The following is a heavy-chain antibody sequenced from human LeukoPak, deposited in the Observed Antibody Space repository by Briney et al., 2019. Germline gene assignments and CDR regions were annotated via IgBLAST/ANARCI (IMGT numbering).Heavy chain of an antibody. D-gene: IGHD5-18*01. V-gene: IGHV4-59*11. CDR3: ATIKRGSIYGYFDF. J-gene: IGHJ4*02. Sequence: SETLSLTCTVSGVSISSHYWSWIRQPPGKGLEWLGYMFDSESTKDNPSLKSRITLSADTSKNQFSLRLSSVTAADTAVYYCATIKRGSIYGYFDFWGQGILVTVSS. CDR1: GVSISSHY. CDR2: MFDSEST.